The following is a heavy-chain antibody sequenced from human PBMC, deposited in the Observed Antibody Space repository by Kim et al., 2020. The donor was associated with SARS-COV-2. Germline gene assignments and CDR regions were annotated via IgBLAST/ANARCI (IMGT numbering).Heavy chain of an antibody. D-gene: IGHD6-13*01. J-gene: IGHJ4*02. V-gene: IGHV7-4-1*02. Sequence: QGFTGRFVFSLDTSVSTAYLQISSLKAEDTAVYYCARDLYSSSWYYFDYWGQGTLVTVSS. CDR3: ARDLYSSSWYYFDY.